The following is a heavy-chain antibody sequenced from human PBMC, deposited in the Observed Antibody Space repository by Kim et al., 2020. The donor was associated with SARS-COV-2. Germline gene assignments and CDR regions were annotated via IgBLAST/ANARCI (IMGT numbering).Heavy chain of an antibody. CDR2: VNQDGSAK. D-gene: IGHD1-26*01. Sequence: GGSLRLSCAASGFTFNVYWMSWVRQAPGKGLEWVGNVNQDGSAKFYVDSVKGRFSTSRDNTKNSLYLQMNSLRPEDTAIYYCVRDNDLGATGDYWGRGTLVTVSS. CDR3: VRDNDLGATGDY. V-gene: IGHV3-7*01. CDR1: GFTFNVYW. J-gene: IGHJ4*02.